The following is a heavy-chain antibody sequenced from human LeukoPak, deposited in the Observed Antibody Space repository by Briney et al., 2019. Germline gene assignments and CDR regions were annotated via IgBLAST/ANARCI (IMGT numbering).Heavy chain of an antibody. CDR1: GGSLSSGDYY. CDR3: ARVDRLVYFDY. CDR2: IYYSGST. V-gene: IGHV4-30-4*08. J-gene: IGHJ4*02. Sequence: PSETLSLTCTVSGGSLSSGDYYWSWIRQPPGKGLEWIGYIYYSGSTYYNPSLKSRVTISVDTSKNQFSLKLSSVTAADTAVYYCARVDRLVYFDYWGQGTLVTVSS. D-gene: IGHD6-19*01.